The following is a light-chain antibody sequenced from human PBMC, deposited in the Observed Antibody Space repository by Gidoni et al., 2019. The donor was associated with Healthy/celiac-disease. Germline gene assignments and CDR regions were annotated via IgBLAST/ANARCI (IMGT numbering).Light chain of an antibody. CDR2: AAS. CDR1: QGISSY. J-gene: IGKJ1*01. CDR3: QQYYSYPVT. V-gene: IGKV1-8*01. Sequence: AIRMTQSPSSFSASTGDRVTITCRASQGISSYLAWYQQQPGKAPKLLLYAASTLQSGVPSSFSGSGSGTDFTLTISCLQSEYFATYYCQQYYSYPVTFGQGTKVEIK.